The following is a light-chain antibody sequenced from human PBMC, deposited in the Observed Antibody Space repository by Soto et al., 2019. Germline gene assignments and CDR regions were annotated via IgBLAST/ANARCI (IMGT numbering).Light chain of an antibody. V-gene: IGKV1-5*01. CDR1: QSISSW. Sequence: DIQMPQSPSTLSASVGDRVAITCRASQSISSWLAWYQQKPGKAPKLLIYDASSLESGVPSRFSGSGSGTEFTLTISSLQPDDFATYYCQQYNSYSRTFGQGTKVGI. CDR3: QQYNSYSRT. J-gene: IGKJ1*01. CDR2: DAS.